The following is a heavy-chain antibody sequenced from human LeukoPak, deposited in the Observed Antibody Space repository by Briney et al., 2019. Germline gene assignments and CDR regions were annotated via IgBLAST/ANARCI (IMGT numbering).Heavy chain of an antibody. CDR3: ARGGYSGYDRDAFDI. V-gene: IGHV3-53*04. D-gene: IGHD5-12*01. CDR2: IYSGGST. Sequence: GGSLRLSCAASGFIVSSNYMSWARQAPGKGLEWVSVIYSGGSTYYADSVKGRFTISTNNSKNTLYLQMNSLRAEDTAVYYCARGGYSGYDRDAFDIWGQGTMVTVSS. J-gene: IGHJ3*02. CDR1: GFIVSSNY.